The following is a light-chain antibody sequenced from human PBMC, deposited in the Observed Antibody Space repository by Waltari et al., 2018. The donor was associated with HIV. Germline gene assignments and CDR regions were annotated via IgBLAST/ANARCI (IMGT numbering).Light chain of an antibody. CDR2: EDN. CDR3: QSCDSSNHVV. Sequence: NFMLTQPHSVSESPGKTVTISCTRSSGSIASNYVQWYQQRPGSSPTTVIYEDNQRPSGVPYRFSGSIDCSSTSASRTISGLKTEDEADYYCQSCDSSNHVVFGGGTKLTVL. J-gene: IGLJ2*01. CDR1: SGSIASNY. V-gene: IGLV6-57*01.